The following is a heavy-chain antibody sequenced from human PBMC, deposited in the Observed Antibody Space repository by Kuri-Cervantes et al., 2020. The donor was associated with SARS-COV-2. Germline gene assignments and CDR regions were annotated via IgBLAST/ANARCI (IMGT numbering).Heavy chain of an antibody. Sequence: SVKVSCKASGDTFSSYAISWVRQAPGQGLEWMGGISPIFGTANYAQKFQGRVTMTRNTSISTAYMELSSLRSEDTAVYYCIVYGVGYDWFDPWGQGTLVTVSS. D-gene: IGHD2-8*01. CDR1: GDTFSSYA. CDR2: ISPIFGTA. J-gene: IGHJ5*02. V-gene: IGHV1-69*05. CDR3: IVYGVGYDWFDP.